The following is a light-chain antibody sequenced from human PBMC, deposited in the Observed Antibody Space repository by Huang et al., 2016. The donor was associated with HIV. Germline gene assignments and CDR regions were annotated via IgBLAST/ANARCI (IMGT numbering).Light chain of an antibody. CDR1: QSVSSNY. V-gene: IGKV3-20*01. Sequence: EIVLTQSPGTLSLSPGERATLSCRASQSVSSNYLAWYQQKPGQAPRLLIYGASSRVTGIPDRVSGSGSGTDFTLTIRRLDPEDFAVYYCQQYGSSPLITFGQGTRLEIK. J-gene: IGKJ5*01. CDR2: GAS. CDR3: QQYGSSPLIT.